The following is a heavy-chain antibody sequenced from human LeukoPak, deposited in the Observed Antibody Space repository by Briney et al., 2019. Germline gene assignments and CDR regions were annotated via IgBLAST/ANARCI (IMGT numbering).Heavy chain of an antibody. J-gene: IGHJ4*02. CDR2: ISYDGSNK. Sequence: PGGSLRLSCAASGFTFSSYAMSWVRQAPGKGLEWVAVISYDGSNKYYADSVKGRFTLSRDNSKNTLYLQMNSLIAEDTAVYYCAKGDKQQGDYFDYWGQGNLVTVSS. V-gene: IGHV3-30*18. CDR1: GFTFSSYA. D-gene: IGHD6-13*01. CDR3: AKGDKQQGDYFDY.